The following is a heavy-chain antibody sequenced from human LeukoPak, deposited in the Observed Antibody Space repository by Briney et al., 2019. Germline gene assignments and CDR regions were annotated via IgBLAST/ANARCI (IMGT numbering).Heavy chain of an antibody. J-gene: IGHJ4*02. CDR1: GFTVSSNF. V-gene: IGHV3-66*02. Sequence: GGSLRLSCAASGFTVSSNFMSWVRQAPGKGLEWVSVIYSGGTTYYADSVKGRFTISRDNSKNTLYLQMNSLRAEDTAVYYCASSYFGILTGYSYWGQGTLVTVSS. D-gene: IGHD3-9*01. CDR3: ASSYFGILTGYSY. CDR2: IYSGGTT.